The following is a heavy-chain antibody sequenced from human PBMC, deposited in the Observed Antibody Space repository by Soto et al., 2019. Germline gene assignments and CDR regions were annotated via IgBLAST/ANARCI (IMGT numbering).Heavy chain of an antibody. CDR3: SRLEHNFGPHDS. D-gene: IGHD1-1*01. J-gene: IGHJ4*02. V-gene: IGHV1-18*01. CDR1: GYTFSSYG. Sequence: QVQLAQSGAEVKKPGASVTVSCKASGYTFSSYGISWVRQAPGQGLEWVGWISVHNGYTKYATELQGRVTMTTDTHTSTAYLELRSLRSDDSAVYYCSRLEHNFGPHDSWGQGTLVTVTS. CDR2: ISVHNGYT.